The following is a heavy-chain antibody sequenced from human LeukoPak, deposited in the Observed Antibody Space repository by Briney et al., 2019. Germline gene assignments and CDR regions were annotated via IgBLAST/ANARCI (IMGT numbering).Heavy chain of an antibody. CDR1: GGSVSSGSYY. CDR3: ARGSIAVAGRVDY. D-gene: IGHD6-19*01. V-gene: IGHV4-61*01. Sequence: SETLSLTCTVSGGSVSSGSYYWSWIRQPPGKGLEWIGYIYYSGSTNYNPSLKSRVTISVDTSKNQFSLKLSSVTAADTAVYYCARGSIAVAGRVDYWGQGTLVTVSS. J-gene: IGHJ4*02. CDR2: IYYSGST.